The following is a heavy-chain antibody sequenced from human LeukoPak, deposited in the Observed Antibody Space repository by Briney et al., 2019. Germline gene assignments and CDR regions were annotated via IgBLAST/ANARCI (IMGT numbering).Heavy chain of an antibody. CDR2: IYHSGST. CDR1: GGSISSGGYS. V-gene: IGHV4-30-2*01. J-gene: IGHJ5*02. Sequence: SETLSLTCAVSGGSISSGGYSWSWIRQPPGKGPEWIGYIYHSGSTYYNPSLKSQVTISVDRSKNQFSLKLSSVTAADTAVYYCARAGLNNWFDPWGQGTLVTVSS. CDR3: ARAGLNNWFDP.